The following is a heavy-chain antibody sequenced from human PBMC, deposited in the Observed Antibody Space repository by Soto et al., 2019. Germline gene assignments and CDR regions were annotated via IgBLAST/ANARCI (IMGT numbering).Heavy chain of an antibody. D-gene: IGHD6-6*01. CDR2: IYYSGNS. J-gene: IGHJ3*02. Sequence: LSLTCTVSGGSISNDAYYWSWLRQHPGGGLEWIGYIYYSGNSYYNPSLKSRLAISVDTSKNQFSLELTSVTAADTALYYCARVGISSSDAFDIWGKGTKVTVSS. V-gene: IGHV4-31*02. CDR3: ARVGISSSDAFDI. CDR1: GGSISNDAYY.